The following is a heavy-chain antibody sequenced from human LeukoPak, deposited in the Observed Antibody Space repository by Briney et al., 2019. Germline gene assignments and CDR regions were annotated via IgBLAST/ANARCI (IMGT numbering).Heavy chain of an antibody. CDR2: IKSKTDGGTT. CDR1: GFTFSNAW. Sequence: GGSLRLSCAASGFTFSNAWMSWVRQAPGKGLEWVGRIKSKTDGGTTDYAAPVKGRFTISRDDSKNTLYLQMNSLKTEDTAVCYCTTRIAAVGKRYYFDYWGQGTLVTVSS. D-gene: IGHD6-13*01. V-gene: IGHV3-15*01. J-gene: IGHJ4*02. CDR3: TTRIAAVGKRYYFDY.